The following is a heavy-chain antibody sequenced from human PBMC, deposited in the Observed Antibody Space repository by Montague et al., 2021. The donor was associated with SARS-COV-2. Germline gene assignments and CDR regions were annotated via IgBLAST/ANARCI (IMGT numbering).Heavy chain of an antibody. CDR3: ARVHIVVVTAMRYFDL. Sequence: TLSLTCTVSGRSISSGGYYWSWIRQHPGKGLEWIGYIYYSGSTYYNPSLESRVTISVDTSKNQFSLKLSSVTAADTAVYYCARVHIVVVTAMRYFDLWGRGTLVTVSS. D-gene: IGHD2-21*02. CDR1: GRSISSGGYY. J-gene: IGHJ2*01. V-gene: IGHV4-31*03. CDR2: IYYSGST.